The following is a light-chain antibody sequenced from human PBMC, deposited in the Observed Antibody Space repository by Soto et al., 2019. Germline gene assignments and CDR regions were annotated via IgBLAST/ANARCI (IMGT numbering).Light chain of an antibody. CDR3: SSYTSSSTLVV. CDR2: AVN. V-gene: IGLV2-14*03. J-gene: IGLJ2*01. Sequence: QSVLTQPASVSGSPGQSITISCTGTSSDVGGYNLVSWYQQHPGKAPKLMIYAVNNRPSGVSNRFSGSKSGNTASLTISGLQAADEADYYCSSYTSSSTLVVFGGGTKLTVL. CDR1: SSDVGGYNL.